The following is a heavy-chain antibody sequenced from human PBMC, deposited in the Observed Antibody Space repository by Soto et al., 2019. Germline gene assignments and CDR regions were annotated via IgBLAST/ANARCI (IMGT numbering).Heavy chain of an antibody. CDR1: GFNFRNYG. Sequence: GASLRLSCVASGFNFRNYGLRWVRKATGKRLEWLAVLSYDGSSKYYADSVKGRFTISRDNSKNTLYLQMNSLRAEDTAVYYCAKDEVGYYYGSGSYYPTGHYYYYMDVWGKGTTVTVSS. CDR2: LSYDGSSK. CDR3: AKDEVGYYYGSGSYYPTGHYYYYMDV. J-gene: IGHJ6*03. D-gene: IGHD3-10*01. V-gene: IGHV3-30*04.